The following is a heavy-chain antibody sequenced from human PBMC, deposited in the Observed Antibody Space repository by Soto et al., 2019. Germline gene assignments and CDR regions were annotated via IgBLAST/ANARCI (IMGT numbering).Heavy chain of an antibody. J-gene: IGHJ6*03. V-gene: IGHV3-21*01. CDR1: GITFSSYS. CDR3: ARGGVVVVPSDFYYMDV. D-gene: IGHD2-2*01. CDR2: ISSSSSYI. Sequence: GGSLRLSCAASGITFSSYSMNRVRQAPGKGLEWVSSISSSSSYIYYADSVKGRFTISRDNAKNSLYLQMNSLRAEDTAVYYCARGGVVVVPSDFYYMDVWGKGT.